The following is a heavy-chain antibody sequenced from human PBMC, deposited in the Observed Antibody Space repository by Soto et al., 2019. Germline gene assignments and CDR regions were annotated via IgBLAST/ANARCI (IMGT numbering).Heavy chain of an antibody. Sequence: GASVKVSCKTSGYPLPSVEVHWIRQAPGQRPEWMGGISNAGSGNTKYSQKFQDRLTITGDKRATTVYMALSSLTSEDTATYYCARESNHYQDFFQNWGQGTQVTVSS. D-gene: IGHD2-2*01. V-gene: IGHV1-3*01. CDR3: ARESNHYQDFFQN. CDR2: ISNAGSGNT. CDR1: GYPLPSVE. J-gene: IGHJ4*02.